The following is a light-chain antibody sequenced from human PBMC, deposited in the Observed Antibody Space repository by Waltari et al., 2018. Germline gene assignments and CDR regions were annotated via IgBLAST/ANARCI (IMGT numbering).Light chain of an antibody. V-gene: IGLV2-14*01. CDR2: GVT. Sequence: QYALTQPDSVYGSPGQSITITYTGSSRHIDFDDYVYWNQHLPGKAPKLMIYGVTNRPSGISNRFSGSKSDNTASLTISGLQADDEADYYCSSFTGTIWVFGGGTKLTVL. CDR3: SSFTGTIWV. J-gene: IGLJ3*02. CDR1: SRHIDFDDY.